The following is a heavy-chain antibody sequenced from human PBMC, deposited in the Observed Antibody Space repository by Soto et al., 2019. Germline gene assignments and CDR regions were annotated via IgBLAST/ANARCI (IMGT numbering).Heavy chain of an antibody. J-gene: IGHJ3*02. CDR3: AREWPIAAALDI. Sequence: GASGQVSCKASGGTFSSYAISLVRQAPGQGLXWMXGIXXIXGXXXYXXXFQGRVTITADKSTSTAYMELSSLRSEDTAVYYCAREWPIAAALDIWGQGTMVTASS. D-gene: IGHD6-13*01. CDR1: GGTFSSYA. V-gene: IGHV1-69*06. CDR2: IXXIXGXX.